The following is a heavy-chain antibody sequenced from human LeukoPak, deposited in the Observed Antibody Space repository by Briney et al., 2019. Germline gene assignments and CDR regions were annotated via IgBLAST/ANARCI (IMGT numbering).Heavy chain of an antibody. CDR2: IIPLVDVT. CDR3: ARDMSPPGVLASSDYGMDV. J-gene: IGHJ6*02. V-gene: IGHV1-69*04. Sequence: SVKVSCKASADSFGRYGVSWVRHAPGQGLEWMGRIIPLVDVTNYAQKFQGKVTITADRFTTTAYMELTSLTSDDTAIYFCARDMSPPGVLASSDYGMDVWGRGTTVTVSS. D-gene: IGHD5-12*01. CDR1: ADSFGRYG.